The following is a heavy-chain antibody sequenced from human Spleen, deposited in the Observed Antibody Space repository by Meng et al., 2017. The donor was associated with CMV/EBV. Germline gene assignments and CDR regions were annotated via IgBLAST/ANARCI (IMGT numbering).Heavy chain of an antibody. CDR1: GFTFNTYA. CDR2: ISGSGGRT. J-gene: IGHJ6*02. D-gene: IGHD2-2*01. CDR3: AKWIGSAVVPGAYVNSMDV. Sequence: GESLKISCAASGFTFNTYAMSWVRQAPGKGLEWVSTISGSGGRTYYADSVKGRFTISRDNSKNTMYVQMNSLRAEDTAVYYCAKWIGSAVVPGAYVNSMDVWGQGTTVTVSS. V-gene: IGHV3-23*01.